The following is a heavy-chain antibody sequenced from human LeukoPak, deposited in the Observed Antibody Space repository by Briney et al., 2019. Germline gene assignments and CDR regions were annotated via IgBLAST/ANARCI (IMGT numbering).Heavy chain of an antibody. CDR2: INHSGST. J-gene: IGHJ4*02. CDR1: GGSFSGYY. V-gene: IGHV4-34*01. CDR3: ASSQGDTAMATSGYYFDY. D-gene: IGHD5-18*01. Sequence: PSETLSLTCAVYGGSFSGYYWSWIRQPPGKGLEWIGEINHSGSTNYNPSLKSRVTISVDTSKNQFSLKLSSVTAADTAVYYCASSQGDTAMATSGYYFDYWGQGTLVTVSS.